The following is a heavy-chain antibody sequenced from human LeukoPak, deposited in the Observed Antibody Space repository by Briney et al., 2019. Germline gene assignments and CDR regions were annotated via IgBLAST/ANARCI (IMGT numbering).Heavy chain of an antibody. CDR2: IGGNGDTS. CDR3: ATRHEYSYPY. D-gene: IGHD5-18*01. Sequence: GGSLRLSCVASGFTFYNYAMHWLRQAPGKGLEYVSAIGGNGDTSYYADSVKGRFTISRDNSKNPVYLQLGSLRTEDMAVYYCATRHEYSYPYWGQGTLVTVSS. CDR1: GFTFYNYA. J-gene: IGHJ4*02. V-gene: IGHV3-64*02.